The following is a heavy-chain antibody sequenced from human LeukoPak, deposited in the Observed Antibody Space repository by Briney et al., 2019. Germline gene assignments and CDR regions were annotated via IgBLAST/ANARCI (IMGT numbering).Heavy chain of an antibody. Sequence: PGGSLRLPCAASGFTFSSSAMSWVRQAPGKGLEWVSAISAGSDVIYYADSVKGRFAISRDNSKNTVYLQMDSLRAEDTAVYYFAKSHVTTATGTGRYFDYWGQGTLVTVSS. CDR1: GFTFSSSA. V-gene: IGHV3-23*01. J-gene: IGHJ4*02. D-gene: IGHD3-9*01. CDR2: ISAGSDVI. CDR3: AKSHVTTATGTGRYFDY.